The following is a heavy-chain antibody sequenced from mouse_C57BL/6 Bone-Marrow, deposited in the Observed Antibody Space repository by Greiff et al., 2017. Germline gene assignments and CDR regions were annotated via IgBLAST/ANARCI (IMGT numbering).Heavy chain of an antibody. Sequence: VQLQQSGAELVRPGASVKLSCTASGFNIKDDYIHWVKQRPEQGLEWIGWIDPEVGDTEYASKFQGKATITSDTSSNTAYLQLSSLTSEDTAVYYCSSFDGCYFVFWGQGTPLTVAS. CDR1: GFNIKDDY. CDR3: SSFDGCYFVF. V-gene: IGHV14-4*01. CDR2: IDPEVGDT. D-gene: IGHD2-3*01. J-gene: IGHJ2*01.